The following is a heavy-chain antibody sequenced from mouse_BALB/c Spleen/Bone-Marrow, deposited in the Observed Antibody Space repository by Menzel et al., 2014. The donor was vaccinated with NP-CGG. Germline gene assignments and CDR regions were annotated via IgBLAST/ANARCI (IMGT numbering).Heavy chain of an antibody. J-gene: IGHJ3*01. CDR1: GYTFTSYV. CDR2: INPYNDGS. V-gene: IGHV1-14*01. CDR3: ARWHYGSSSGFAY. Sequence: VQLQQSGPELVKPGASVKMSCTASGYTFTSYVMHWVKQKPGQGLEWIGYINPYNDGSKYNEKFKGKATLNSDKSSSTAYMELSSLTSEDSAVYYCARWHYGSSSGFAYWGQGTLVTVSA. D-gene: IGHD1-1*01.